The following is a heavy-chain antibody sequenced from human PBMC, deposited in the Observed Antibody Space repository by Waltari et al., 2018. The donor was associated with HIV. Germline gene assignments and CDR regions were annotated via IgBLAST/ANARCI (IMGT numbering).Heavy chain of an antibody. Sequence: QVQLVQSGSELKKPGASVKVSCKASGYSFTSYGITWVRQAPGQGLEWMGWINTNPGNPTYAQGFTGRLVFSLDTSVTTAYLQIRTLKAEDTALYYCARDRDVITVIAAPDLWGQGTMVTVSS. CDR3: ARDRDVITVIAAPDL. D-gene: IGHD6-25*01. CDR1: GYSFTSYG. V-gene: IGHV7-4-1*02. CDR2: INTNPGNP. J-gene: IGHJ3*01.